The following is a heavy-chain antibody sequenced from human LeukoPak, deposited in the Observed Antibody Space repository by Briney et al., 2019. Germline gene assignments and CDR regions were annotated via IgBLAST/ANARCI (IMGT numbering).Heavy chain of an antibody. CDR3: ARDGPGRVSPDY. V-gene: IGHV3-33*01. D-gene: IGHD6-13*01. CDR2: IWYDGSNK. Sequence: GGSLRLPCAASGFTLSSYGMHWVRQAPGKGLEWVAVIWYDGSNKYYADSVKGRFTISRDNSKNTLYLQMNSLRAEDTAVYYCARDGPGRVSPDYWGQGTLVTVSS. J-gene: IGHJ4*02. CDR1: GFTLSSYG.